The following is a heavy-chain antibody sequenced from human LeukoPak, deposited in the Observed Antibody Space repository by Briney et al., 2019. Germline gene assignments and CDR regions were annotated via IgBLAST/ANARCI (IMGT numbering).Heavy chain of an antibody. Sequence: SETLSLTCAVYGGSFSGYYWSWIRQPPGKGLEWIGEINHSGSTNYNPPLKSRVTISVDTSKNQFSLNLSSVTAADTAVYYCARGALRYFDWLFQADFDYWGQGTLVTVSS. CDR2: INHSGST. CDR1: GGSFSGYY. V-gene: IGHV4-34*01. D-gene: IGHD3-9*01. CDR3: ARGALRYFDWLFQADFDY. J-gene: IGHJ4*02.